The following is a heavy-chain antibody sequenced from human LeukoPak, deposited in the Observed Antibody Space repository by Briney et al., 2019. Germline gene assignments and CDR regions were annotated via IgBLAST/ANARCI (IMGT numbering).Heavy chain of an antibody. CDR2: INSDGSST. CDR1: GFTFSSYW. D-gene: IGHD1-26*01. CDR3: ARDGVGIVGASKYNWFDP. V-gene: IGHV3-74*01. J-gene: IGHJ5*02. Sequence: PGGSLRLSCAASGFTFSSYWMHWVRQAPGKGLAWVSRINSDGSSTSYADSVKGRLTISRDNAKNTLYLQMNSLRAEDTAVYYCARDGVGIVGASKYNWFDPWGQGTLVTVSS.